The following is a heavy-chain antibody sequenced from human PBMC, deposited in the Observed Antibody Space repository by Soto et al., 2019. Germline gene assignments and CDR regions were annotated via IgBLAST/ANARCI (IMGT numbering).Heavy chain of an antibody. CDR1: GFTFSSFG. J-gene: IGHJ1*01. D-gene: IGHD1-26*01. V-gene: IGHV3-33*01. Sequence: QVQLVESGGGVVQPGRSLRLSCAASGFTFSSFGMHWVRQTPGKGLEWVAVIWYDGSKKYYVDSVKGRFTIARDNSKNMLYLQMTSLRAEDTAVYYGARDDGSYGAEYFQPWGQGTLVTVSS. CDR3: ARDDGSYGAEYFQP. CDR2: IWYDGSKK.